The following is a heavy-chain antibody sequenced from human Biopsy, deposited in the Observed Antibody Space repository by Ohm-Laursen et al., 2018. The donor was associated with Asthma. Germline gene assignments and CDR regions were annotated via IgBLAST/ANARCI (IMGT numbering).Heavy chain of an antibody. Sequence: ASVKVSCKASGYAFIGSHIHWMRQAPGQGPEWMGRINPNGGGTNYAQKFQGRVTMTRDTSISTAYMEVSRLRSDDTAVYYCARGQKSAGDRWFDPWGQGTLVTVSS. D-gene: IGHD6-13*01. CDR2: INPNGGGT. CDR1: GYAFIGSH. CDR3: ARGQKSAGDRWFDP. J-gene: IGHJ5*02. V-gene: IGHV1-2*06.